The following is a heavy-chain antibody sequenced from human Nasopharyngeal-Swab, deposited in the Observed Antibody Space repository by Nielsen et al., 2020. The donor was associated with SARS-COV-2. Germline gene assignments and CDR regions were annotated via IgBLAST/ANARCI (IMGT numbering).Heavy chain of an antibody. V-gene: IGHV4-31*02. J-gene: IGHJ5*02. Sequence: RQAPGKGLEWIGYIYYSGGTYYNPSLKSRVTISVDTSKNQYSLKLSSVTAADAAVYYCASSAVVANINGWFDPWGQGTLVTVSS. CDR3: ASSAVVANINGWFDP. D-gene: IGHD5-12*01. CDR2: IYYSGGT.